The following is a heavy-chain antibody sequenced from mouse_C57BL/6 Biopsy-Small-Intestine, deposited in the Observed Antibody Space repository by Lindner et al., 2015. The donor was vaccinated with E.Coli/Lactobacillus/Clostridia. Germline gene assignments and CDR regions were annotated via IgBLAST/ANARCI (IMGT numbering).Heavy chain of an antibody. CDR2: MNPNSGST. V-gene: IGHV1S55*01. CDR1: GYTFTSYD. D-gene: IGHD1-1*01. CDR3: ARGQSIYYDFWRGYSPLGS. Sequence: SVKVSCKASGYTFTSYDLNWVRQAAGRGLEWLGWMNPNSGSTGYAQKFQGRITVTRNTSISTAYMELSSLRSEDTAVYYCARGQSIYYDFWRGYSPLGSWGQGTLVTVSS. J-gene: IGHJ4*01.